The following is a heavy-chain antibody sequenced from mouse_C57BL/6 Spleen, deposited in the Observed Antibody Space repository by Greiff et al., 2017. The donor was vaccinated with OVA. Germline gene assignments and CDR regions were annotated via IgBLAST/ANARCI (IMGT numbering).Heavy chain of an antibody. J-gene: IGHJ4*01. CDR3: ARWGYALYAMDY. Sequence: QVQLKESGAELVKPGASVKISCKASGYAFSSYWMNWVKQRPGKGLEWIGQIYPGDGDTNYNGKFKGKATLTADKSSSTAYMQLSSLTSEDSAVYFCARWGYALYAMDYWGQGTSVTVSS. CDR1: GYAFSSYW. D-gene: IGHD2-2*01. V-gene: IGHV1-80*01. CDR2: IYPGDGDT.